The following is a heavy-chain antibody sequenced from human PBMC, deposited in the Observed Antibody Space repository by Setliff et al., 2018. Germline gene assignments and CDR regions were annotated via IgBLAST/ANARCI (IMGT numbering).Heavy chain of an antibody. J-gene: IGHJ6*03. Sequence: PSETLSLTCAVYGGSFSGYYWSWIRQPPGKRLEWIGEIIHSGSTNYNPSLKSRVTISMDTSKNQFSLKVSSGTAADMAVYYCAREQWLDPPGYYYMDVWAKGTTVTVSS. V-gene: IGHV4-34*12. CDR2: IIHSGST. CDR3: AREQWLDPPGYYYMDV. D-gene: IGHD6-19*01. CDR1: GGSFSGYY.